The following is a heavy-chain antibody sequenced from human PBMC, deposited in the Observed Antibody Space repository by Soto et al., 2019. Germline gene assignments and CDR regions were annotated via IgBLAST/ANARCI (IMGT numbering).Heavy chain of an antibody. CDR3: ARDADTAMERDFDY. Sequence: QVQLVQSGAEVKKPGSSVKVSCKASGGTFSSYAISWVRQAPGQGLEWMGGIIPILGTANYAQKFQGRVTXXAXEXTSTAYMELSSLRSEDTAVYYCARDADTAMERDFDYWGQGTLVTVSS. J-gene: IGHJ4*02. CDR2: IIPILGTA. CDR1: GGTFSSYA. V-gene: IGHV1-69*12. D-gene: IGHD5-18*01.